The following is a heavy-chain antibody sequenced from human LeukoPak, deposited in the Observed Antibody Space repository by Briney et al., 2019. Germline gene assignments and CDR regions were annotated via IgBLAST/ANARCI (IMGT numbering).Heavy chain of an antibody. J-gene: IGHJ4*02. V-gene: IGHV4-39*07. CDR1: GGSISSSSYY. D-gene: IGHD6-19*01. CDR2: IYYSGST. CDR3: AGSEVAGLFDY. Sequence: SETLSLTCTVSGGSISSSSYYWGWIRQPPGKGLEWIGSIYYSGSTYYNPSLKSRVTISVDTSKNQFSLKLSSVTAADTAVYYCAGSEVAGLFDYWGQGTLVTVSS.